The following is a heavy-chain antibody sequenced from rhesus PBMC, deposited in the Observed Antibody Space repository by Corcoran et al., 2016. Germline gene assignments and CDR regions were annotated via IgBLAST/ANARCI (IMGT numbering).Heavy chain of an antibody. CDR3: ARDSQEYRGY. CDR2: NYGNSTST. J-gene: IGHJ4*01. D-gene: IGHD1-44*01. V-gene: IGHV4S10*01. Sequence: QVQLQESGPGLVKPSETLSLTCAVSGGSISDSYRWSWIRQPQGKGLEWIGYNYGNSTSTNFNPSLKSRVTISKDTSKNQFSLKLSSVTAADTAVYYCARDSQEYRGYWGQGVLVTVSS. CDR1: GGSISDSYR.